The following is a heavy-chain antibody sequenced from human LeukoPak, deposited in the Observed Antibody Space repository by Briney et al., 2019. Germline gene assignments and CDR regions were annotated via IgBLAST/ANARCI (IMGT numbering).Heavy chain of an antibody. CDR2: ISSSSSYI. D-gene: IGHD2-2*02. J-gene: IGHJ6*02. CDR3: AIMIDIVVVPAAIHYYFYCMDV. Sequence: GGSLRLSCAASGFTFSSYSMNWVRQAPGKGLEWVSSISSSSSYIYYADSVKGRFTISRDNGKNSMYMQMNSLRAEDTAVYYCAIMIDIVVVPAAIHYYFYCMDVWGQGTTVTVSS. CDR1: GFTFSSYS. V-gene: IGHV3-21*01.